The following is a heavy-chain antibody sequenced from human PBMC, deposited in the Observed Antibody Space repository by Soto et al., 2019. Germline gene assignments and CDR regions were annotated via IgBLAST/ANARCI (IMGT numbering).Heavy chain of an antibody. J-gene: IGHJ6*02. D-gene: IGHD6-6*01. V-gene: IGHV1-69*13. CDR2: IIPIFGTA. Sequence: SVKVSCKASGGTFSSYAISRVRQAPGQGLEWMGGIIPIFGTANYAQKFQGRVTITADESTSTAYMELSSLRSEDTAVYYCARARSSSSVHYYGMDVWGQGTTVTVSS. CDR3: ARARSSSSVHYYGMDV. CDR1: GGTFSSYA.